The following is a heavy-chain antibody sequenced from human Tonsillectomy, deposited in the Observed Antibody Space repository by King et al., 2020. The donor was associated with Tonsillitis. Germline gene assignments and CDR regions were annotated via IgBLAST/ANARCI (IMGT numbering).Heavy chain of an antibody. CDR2: IRYDGSEK. CDR3: AKGEVGTLTYFDY. J-gene: IGHJ4*02. CDR1: EFTFTSYG. D-gene: IGHD1-26*01. V-gene: IGHV3-30*02. Sequence: VQLVESGGGVVQPGGSLRLSCAASEFTFTSYGMHWVRQAPGKGLEWVTFIRYDGSEKYYADSVKGRFTVSRDNSKNTLFLQINSLSAEDTAVYYCAKGEVGTLTYFDYWGQGTLVTVSS.